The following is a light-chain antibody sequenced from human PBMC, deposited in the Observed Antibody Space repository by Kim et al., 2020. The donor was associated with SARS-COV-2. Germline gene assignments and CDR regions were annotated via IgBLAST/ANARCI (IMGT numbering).Light chain of an antibody. J-gene: IGLJ2*01. V-gene: IGLV6-57*03. CDR2: EDN. Sequence: SESPGKPVTISCTRSSGRIASNFVQWYQQRPGSAPTSVIYEDNQRPSWVPDRFSGSIDDSSNSASLTISGLKTEDEADYYCQSGRLFGGGTQLTVL. CDR1: SGRIASNF. CDR3: QSGRL.